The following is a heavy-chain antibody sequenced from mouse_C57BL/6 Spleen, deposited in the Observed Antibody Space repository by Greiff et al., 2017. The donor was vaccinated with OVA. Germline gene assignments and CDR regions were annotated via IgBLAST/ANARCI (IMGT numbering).Heavy chain of an antibody. D-gene: IGHD2-3*01. CDR3: ARFDGFKPSFDY. CDR2: INPNNGGT. V-gene: IGHV1-26*01. Sequence: VQLQQSGPELVKPGASVKISCKASGYTFTDYYMNWVKQSHGKSLEWIGDINPNNGGTSYNQKFKGKATLTVDKSSSTAYMELRSLTSEDSAVYYCARFDGFKPSFDYWGQGTTLTVSS. CDR1: GYTFTDYY. J-gene: IGHJ2*01.